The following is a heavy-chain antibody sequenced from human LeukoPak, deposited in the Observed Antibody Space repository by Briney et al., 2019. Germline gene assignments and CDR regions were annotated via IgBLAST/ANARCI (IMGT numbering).Heavy chain of an antibody. CDR1: GFTFSSYS. CDR3: TIAAAGNPIDY. V-gene: IGHV3-48*01. D-gene: IGHD6-13*01. Sequence: GGSLRLSCAASGFTFSSYSMNWVRKAPGKGLEWVSYISSGSSTIYYADSVKGRFTIPRDNAKNSLYLQMNSLRAEDTAVYYCTIAAAGNPIDYWGQGTLVTVSS. J-gene: IGHJ4*02. CDR2: ISSGSSTI.